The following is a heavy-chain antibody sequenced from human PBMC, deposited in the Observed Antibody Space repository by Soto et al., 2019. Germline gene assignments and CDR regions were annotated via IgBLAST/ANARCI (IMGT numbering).Heavy chain of an antibody. CDR2: LYYRGAT. J-gene: IGHJ4*01. V-gene: IGHV4-39*01. CDR3: FGVLAAPLDY. D-gene: IGHD2-21*02. CDR1: GGSIRNTNYH. Sequence: SLTCSVSGGSIRNTNYHWGWIRQPPGKGLEWIGTLYYRGATDYNPSLKSRVTISVDTSKNQLSLNLSSVTAADTAVYYCFGVLAAPLDYWGQGTRVTVSS.